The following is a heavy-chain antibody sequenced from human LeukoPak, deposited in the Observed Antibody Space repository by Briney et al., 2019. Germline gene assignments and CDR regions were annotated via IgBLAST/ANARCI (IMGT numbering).Heavy chain of an antibody. D-gene: IGHD5-12*01. J-gene: IGHJ4*02. Sequence: GGSLRLSCAASGFTFSSYWMSWVRQAPGKGLEWVANIKQDGSEKYYVDSVKGRFTISRDNAKNSLYLQMNSLRAEDTAIYYCASWGYSGYDSHWGQGTLVTVSS. V-gene: IGHV3-7*03. CDR3: ASWGYSGYDSH. CDR2: IKQDGSEK. CDR1: GFTFSSYW.